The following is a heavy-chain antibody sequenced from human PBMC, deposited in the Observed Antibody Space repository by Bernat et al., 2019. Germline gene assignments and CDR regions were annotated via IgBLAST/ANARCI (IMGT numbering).Heavy chain of an antibody. Sequence: QVQLVQSGAEVKKPVSSVKVSCKASGGTFSSYAISWVRQAPGQGLEWMGRIIPTLVIASYAEKFQGRDTMTADKSTSSALMERGNQRPEDTAVYYCARKPAAYSSGWYGAFDYWGQGTLVTVSS. V-gene: IGHV1-69*04. CDR3: ARKPAAYSSGWYGAFDY. CDR2: IIPTLVIA. J-gene: IGHJ4*02. D-gene: IGHD6-19*01. CDR1: GGTFSSYA.